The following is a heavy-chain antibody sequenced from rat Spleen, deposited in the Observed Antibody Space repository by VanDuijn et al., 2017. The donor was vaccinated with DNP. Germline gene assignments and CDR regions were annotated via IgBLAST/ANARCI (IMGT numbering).Heavy chain of an antibody. D-gene: IGHD3-7*01. CDR3: ATSESAGFVY. J-gene: IGHJ3*01. Sequence: EVQLVESDGGLVQPGRSLKLSCAASGFTFSAYYMAWVRQAPTKGLEWVATISYDGSNTCYRDSVKGRFTISRENAKSTLSLQMDSLRSEDTATYYCATSESAGFVYWGQGTLVTVSS. CDR1: GFTFSAYY. CDR2: ISYDGSNT. V-gene: IGHV5-29*01.